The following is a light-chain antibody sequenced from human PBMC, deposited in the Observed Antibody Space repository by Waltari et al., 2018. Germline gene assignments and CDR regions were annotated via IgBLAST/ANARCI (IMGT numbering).Light chain of an antibody. J-gene: IGLJ3*02. CDR2: STN. V-gene: IGLV1-44*01. CDR1: SSNIGSNT. Sequence: QSVLTQPPSASGTPGQRVTISCSGSSSNIGSNTVNWDQQLPGTAPKLLIYSTNQRPSGVPDRFSGSRAGTSASLAISGRQSEDEADYYCAAWDDSLNGPVFGGGTKLTVL. CDR3: AAWDDSLNGPV.